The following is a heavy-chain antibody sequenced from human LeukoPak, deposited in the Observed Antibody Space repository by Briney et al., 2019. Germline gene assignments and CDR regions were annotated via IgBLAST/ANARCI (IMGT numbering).Heavy chain of an antibody. CDR3: AKDRNYYDSSGYLFDY. CDR2: IRSSGSYI. D-gene: IGHD3-22*01. V-gene: IGHV3-21*01. J-gene: IGHJ4*02. CDR1: AFTFSSYS. Sequence: GGSLRLSCAASAFTFSSYSMNWVRQAPGKGLEGVSSIRSSGSYIYYADSVKGRFTISRDNAKNSLYLQMNSLRAEDTAVYYCAKDRNYYDSSGYLFDYWGQGTLVTVSS.